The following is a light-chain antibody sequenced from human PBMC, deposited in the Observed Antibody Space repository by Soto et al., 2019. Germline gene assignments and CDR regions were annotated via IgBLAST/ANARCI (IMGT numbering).Light chain of an antibody. CDR2: EVS. CDR1: SSDVGAYDY. V-gene: IGLV2-14*03. CDR3: SSYTTSSTRV. Sequence: QSALTQPASVSGSPGQSITISCTGTSSDVGAYDYVSWYQQHPDKAPKLMIYEVSYRPSGVSNRFSGSKSVNTATLTISGLLAEDEADYYCSSYTTSSTRVFGTGTKLTVL. J-gene: IGLJ1*01.